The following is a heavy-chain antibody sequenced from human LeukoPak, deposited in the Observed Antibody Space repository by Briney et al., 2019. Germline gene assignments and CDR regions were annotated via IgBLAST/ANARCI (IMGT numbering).Heavy chain of an antibody. CDR2: IRYDGSNK. V-gene: IGHV3-30*02. J-gene: IGHJ6*03. CDR3: AKPPPPYYYYMDV. Sequence: GGSLRLSCAASGFTFSSYGMHWVRQAPGKGLEWVAFIRYDGSNKYYADSVKGRFTISRDNSKNTLYLQMNSLRAEDTAVYYCAKPPPPYYYYMDVWGKGTTVTVSS. CDR1: GFTFSSYG.